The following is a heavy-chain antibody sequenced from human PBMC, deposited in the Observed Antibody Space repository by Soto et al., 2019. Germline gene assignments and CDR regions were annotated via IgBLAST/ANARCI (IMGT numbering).Heavy chain of an antibody. D-gene: IGHD2-2*01. CDR3: ARGVVPAAMNYYYYGMDV. V-gene: IGHV3-11*06. CDR1: GFTFSDDY. Sequence: QVQLVESGGGLVKPGGSLRLSCAASGFTFSDDYMSWIRQAPGKWLEWVSYISSSSSYTNYADSVKGRFTISRDNDKNSLYLQMNSLRAEDTAVYYCARGVVPAAMNYYYYGMDVWGQGTTVTVSS. J-gene: IGHJ6*02. CDR2: ISSSSSYT.